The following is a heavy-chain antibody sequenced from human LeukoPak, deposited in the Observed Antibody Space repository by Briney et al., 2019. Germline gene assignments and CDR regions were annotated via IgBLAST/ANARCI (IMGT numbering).Heavy chain of an antibody. CDR1: GGSFSGYY. J-gene: IGHJ5*02. Sequence: PSETLSLTCAVYGGSFSGYYWSWIRQPPGKGLVWIGEINHSGSTNYNPSLKSRVTISVDTSKNQFSLKLSSVTAADTAVYYCARAGATDWFDPWGQGTLVTVSS. D-gene: IGHD1-26*01. V-gene: IGHV4-34*01. CDR3: ARAGATDWFDP. CDR2: INHSGST.